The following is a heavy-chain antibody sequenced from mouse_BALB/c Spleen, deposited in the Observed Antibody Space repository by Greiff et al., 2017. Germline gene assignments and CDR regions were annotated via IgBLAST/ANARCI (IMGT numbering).Heavy chain of an antibody. CDR1: GYTFTSYW. CDR3: ARPCDLYAMDY. J-gene: IGHJ4*01. V-gene: IGHV1-7*01. Sequence: VQLVESGAELVKPGASVKMSCKASGYTFTSYWMHWVKQRPGQGLEWIGYINPSTGYTEYNQKFKDKATLTADKSSSTAYMQLSSLTSEDSAVYYYARPCDLYAMDYWGQGTSVTVSS. CDR2: INPSTGYT.